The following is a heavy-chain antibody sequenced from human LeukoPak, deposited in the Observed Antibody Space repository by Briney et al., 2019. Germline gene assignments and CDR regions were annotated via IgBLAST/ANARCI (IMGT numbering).Heavy chain of an antibody. CDR3: VRHTVVATSSFDY. CDR1: GASISGYY. J-gene: IGHJ4*02. V-gene: IGHV4-59*08. Sequence: SETLSLTCSVSGASISGYYWSWIRQPPGKGLEWIAFINYNGHINYNPSLKSRVTISVDTSKTQFSLKLNSVTAADTALYYCVRHTVVATSSFDYWGQGTLVTVSS. CDR2: INYNGHI. D-gene: IGHD2-15*01.